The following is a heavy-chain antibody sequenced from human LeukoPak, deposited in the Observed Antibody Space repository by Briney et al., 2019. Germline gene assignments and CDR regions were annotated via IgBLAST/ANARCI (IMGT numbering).Heavy chain of an antibody. CDR3: ARDRTHYYDILTGYSDYYYYYGMDV. CDR2: ISSSSSYI. D-gene: IGHD3-9*01. V-gene: IGHV3-21*01. Sequence: GGSLRLSCAASGFTFSSYSMNWVRQAPGKWLEWVSSISSSSSYIYYADSVKGRFTISRDNAKNSLYLQMNSLRDEDTAVYYCARDRTHYYDILTGYSDYYYYYGMDVWGQGTTVTVSS. J-gene: IGHJ6*02. CDR1: GFTFSSYS.